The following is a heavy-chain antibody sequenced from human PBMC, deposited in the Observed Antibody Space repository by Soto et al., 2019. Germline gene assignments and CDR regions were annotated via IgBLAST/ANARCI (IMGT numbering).Heavy chain of an antibody. CDR2: IIPLFRTP. D-gene: IGHD4-4*01. CDR3: ARDNDRLQLGGNYYYILDV. CDR1: GGTFSSSA. J-gene: IGHJ6*02. V-gene: IGHV1-69*12. Sequence: QVQLVQSGAEMKEPGSSVKVSCKTSGGTFSSSAISWLRQAPGQGLEWMGGIIPLFRTPDYAQKFQGRVTIAAAESTSTAYMELGSLRSEDTAVYYCARDNDRLQLGGNYYYILDVWGQGTTITVSS.